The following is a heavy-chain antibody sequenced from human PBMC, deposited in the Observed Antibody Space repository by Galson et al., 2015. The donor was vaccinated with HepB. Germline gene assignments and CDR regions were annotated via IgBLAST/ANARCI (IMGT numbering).Heavy chain of an antibody. CDR2: ISAYNGNT. D-gene: IGHD2-15*01. V-gene: IGHV1-18*04. CDR1: GYTFTSYG. CDR3: ARDRCSGGSCYPNWFDP. Sequence: SVKVSCKASGYTFTSYGISWVRQAPGQGLEWMGWISAYNGNTNYAQKLQGRVTMTTDTSTSTAYMELRSLRSDDTAVYYCARDRCSGGSCYPNWFDPWGQGTLVTVSS. J-gene: IGHJ5*02.